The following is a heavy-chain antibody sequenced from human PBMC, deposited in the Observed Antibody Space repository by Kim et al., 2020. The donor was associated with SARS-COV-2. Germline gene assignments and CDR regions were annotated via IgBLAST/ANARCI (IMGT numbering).Heavy chain of an antibody. Sequence: KGRFTISRDNSKHTLYLQMNSLRAEDTAVYYCAREGEQLVRFSYYYYGMDVWGQGTTVTVSS. CDR3: AREGEQLVRFSYYYYGMDV. J-gene: IGHJ6*02. D-gene: IGHD6-6*01. V-gene: IGHV3-30*01.